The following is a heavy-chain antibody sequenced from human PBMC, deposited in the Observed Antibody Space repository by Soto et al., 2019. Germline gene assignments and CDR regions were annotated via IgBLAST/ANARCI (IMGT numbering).Heavy chain of an antibody. CDR2: INPSGGST. Sequence: QVQLVQSGAEVKKPGASVKVSCKATGYTFTSHYIHWVRQAPGQGLEWMGAINPSGGSTSYALKFQGRVTMTRDMYTSTVYMDLSSLRSEDTAVYYCARDPGVVASEDYYYYYMDVWGKGTTVTVSS. V-gene: IGHV1-46*03. J-gene: IGHJ6*03. CDR3: ARDPGVVASEDYYYYYMDV. CDR1: GYTFTSHY. D-gene: IGHD2-15*01.